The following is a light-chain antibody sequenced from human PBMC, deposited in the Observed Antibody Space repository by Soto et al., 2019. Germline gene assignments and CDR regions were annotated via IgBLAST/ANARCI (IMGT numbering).Light chain of an antibody. J-gene: IGKJ3*01. V-gene: IGKV1-5*01. CDR1: QSIRSW. CDR3: QQYNSYSGT. CDR2: DAS. Sequence: DIQMTQSPSTLSASVGDRVTITRRASQSIRSWLAWYQQKPGKAPKLLIYDASSLESGVPSRFSGSGSGTEFTLTISSLQPDDFATYYCQQYNSYSGTFGPGTKVDIK.